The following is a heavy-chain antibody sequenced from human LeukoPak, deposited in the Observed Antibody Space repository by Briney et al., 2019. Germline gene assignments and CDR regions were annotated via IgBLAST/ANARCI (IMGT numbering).Heavy chain of an antibody. Sequence: GGSLRLSCAASGFTFSSYSMNWVRQAPGKGLEWVSSISSSSSYIYYADSVKGRFTISRDSSKNTLYLQTNSLRAEDTAVYYCATSGESFDYWGQGNLVTVSS. V-gene: IGHV3-21*01. CDR2: ISSSSSYI. CDR3: ATSGESFDY. J-gene: IGHJ4*02. D-gene: IGHD3-10*01. CDR1: GFTFSSYS.